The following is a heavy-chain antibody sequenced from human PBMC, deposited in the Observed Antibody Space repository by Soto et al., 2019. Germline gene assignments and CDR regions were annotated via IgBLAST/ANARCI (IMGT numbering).Heavy chain of an antibody. Sequence: EVQLVESGGGLVQPGGSLRLSWAASGFTFSNYNMHWVRQAPGKGLEWVSYISSSSSTIYYADSVKGRFTISRDNAKNSLYLQMNSLRDEDTAVYHCARAKQWLVGGFDYWGQGTLVTVSS. CDR2: ISSSSSTI. J-gene: IGHJ4*02. CDR1: GFTFSNYN. V-gene: IGHV3-48*02. CDR3: ARAKQWLVGGFDY. D-gene: IGHD6-19*01.